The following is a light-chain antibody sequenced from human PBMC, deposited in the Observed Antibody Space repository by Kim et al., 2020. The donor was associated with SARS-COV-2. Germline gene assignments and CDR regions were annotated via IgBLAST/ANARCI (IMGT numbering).Light chain of an antibody. V-gene: IGKV3-11*01. CDR2: DAS. CDR3: KHRSSWPLT. J-gene: IGKJ4*01. Sequence: EIVLTQSPATLPLSPGERATLSCRASQSVSRYFVCYQQKFRQAPSLLIYDASNRAAVIPAMFSGGGSGTYFTLTSSSLEPEYFAVYYCKHRSSWPLTFGGGTKVDIK. CDR1: QSVSRY.